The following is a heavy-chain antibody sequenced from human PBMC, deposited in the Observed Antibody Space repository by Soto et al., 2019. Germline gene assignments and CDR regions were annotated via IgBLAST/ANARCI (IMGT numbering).Heavy chain of an antibody. CDR3: ARGKWELLSGAFDI. Sequence: SVTVSCKASGGTFSSYAISWVRQAPGQGLEWMGGIIPIFGTANYAQKFQGRVTITADESTSTAYMELSSLRSEDTAVYYCARGKWELLSGAFDIWGQGTMVTVSS. CDR1: GGTFSSYA. D-gene: IGHD1-26*01. CDR2: IIPIFGTA. J-gene: IGHJ3*02. V-gene: IGHV1-69*13.